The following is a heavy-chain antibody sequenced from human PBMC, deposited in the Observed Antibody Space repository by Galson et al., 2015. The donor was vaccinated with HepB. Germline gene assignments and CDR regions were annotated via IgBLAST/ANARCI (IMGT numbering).Heavy chain of an antibody. V-gene: IGHV3-30*03. Sequence: SLRLSCAASGFTFSSYGMHWVRQAPGKGLEWVAVISYDGSNKYYADSVKGRFTISRDNSKNTLYLQMNSLRAEDTAVYYCARGKDDYYVRGLGCYFDYWGQGTLVTVSS. D-gene: IGHD3-10*02. J-gene: IGHJ4*02. CDR3: ARGKDDYYVRGLGCYFDY. CDR2: ISYDGSNK. CDR1: GFTFSSYG.